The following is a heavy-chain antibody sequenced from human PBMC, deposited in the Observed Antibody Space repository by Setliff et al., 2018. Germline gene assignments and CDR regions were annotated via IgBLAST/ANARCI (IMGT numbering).Heavy chain of an antibody. CDR1: GYSFISYD. J-gene: IGHJ4*02. Sequence: GASVKVSCKASGYSFISYDINWVRQDPGQGLEWVGWMNPERDNTGYAQKFQGRVTMTGHASINTAYMELTSLTSEDTAVYYCVRNPLGPEASTPGGYWGQGTLVTVSS. CDR3: VRNPLGPEASTPGGY. D-gene: IGHD3-16*01. V-gene: IGHV1-8*01. CDR2: MNPERDNT.